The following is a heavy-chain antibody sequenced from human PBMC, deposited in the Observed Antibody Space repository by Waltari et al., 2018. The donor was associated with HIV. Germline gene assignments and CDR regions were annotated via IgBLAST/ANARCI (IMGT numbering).Heavy chain of an antibody. D-gene: IGHD4-17*01. J-gene: IGHJ2*01. Sequence: EVQLVESGGGLVKPGGSLRLSCAASGFTFSSYSMNWVRQAPGKGLEWVSSISSSSSYIYYADSGKGRFTISRDNAKNSLYLQMNSLRAEDTAVYYCARDGYYGDYVRYFDLWGRGTLVTVSS. CDR2: ISSSSSYI. CDR3: ARDGYYGDYVRYFDL. V-gene: IGHV3-21*01. CDR1: GFTFSSYS.